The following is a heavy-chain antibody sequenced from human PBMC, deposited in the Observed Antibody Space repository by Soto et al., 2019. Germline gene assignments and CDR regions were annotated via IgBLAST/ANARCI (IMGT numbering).Heavy chain of an antibody. CDR1: SGTFISDS. D-gene: IGHD5-12*01. J-gene: IGHJ4*02. CDR2: TIPILGIA. Sequence: SLNVACKGTSGTFISDSISWRLQTPGHGLEWMGRTIPILGIANYAQKSQGRVTITADKYTSKDYMELSSLRSEDTAVYYCAREGGWLELGYWGQGTLVTVSS. V-gene: IGHV1-69*04. CDR3: AREGGWLELGY.